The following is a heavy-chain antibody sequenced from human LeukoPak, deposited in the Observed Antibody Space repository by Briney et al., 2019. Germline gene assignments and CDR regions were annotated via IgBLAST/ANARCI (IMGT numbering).Heavy chain of an antibody. Sequence: PSETLSLTCTVSGGSISSDGYYWSWIRQPPGKGLEWIGHIYHSGSTYYNPSLKSRVTISVDRSKNQFSLKLSSVTAADTAVYYCARVRYSNYVYFDYWGQGTLVTVSS. J-gene: IGHJ4*02. D-gene: IGHD4-11*01. CDR3: ARVRYSNYVYFDY. CDR2: IYHSGST. CDR1: GGSISSDGYY. V-gene: IGHV4-30-2*01.